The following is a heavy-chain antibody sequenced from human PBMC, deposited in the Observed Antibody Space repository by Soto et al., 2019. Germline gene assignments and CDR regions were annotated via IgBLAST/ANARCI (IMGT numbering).Heavy chain of an antibody. CDR2: INSGGNT. D-gene: IGHD3-10*01. Sequence: PGGSLRLSCAASGFGGSNNCMSWVRQAPGKGLEWVSAINSGGNTYYADSVKGRFTISRDNSKNTLFLQMNSLRAGDTAVYYCARSLGPWFGELLSSLPYYFDYWGQGTLVTVSS. CDR3: ARSLGPWFGELLSSLPYYFDY. V-gene: IGHV3-66*01. CDR1: GFGGSNNC. J-gene: IGHJ4*02.